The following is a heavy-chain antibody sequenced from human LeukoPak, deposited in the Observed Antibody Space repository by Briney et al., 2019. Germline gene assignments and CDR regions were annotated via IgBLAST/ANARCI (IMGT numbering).Heavy chain of an antibody. Sequence: GRSLRLSCAASGFTFSSYAMHWVRQAPGKGLEWVAVISYDGSNKYYADSVKGRFTISRDNSKNTLYLQMNSLRAEDTAVYYCARVDYSYGSGSYLTIDYWGQGTLVTVSS. CDR3: ARVDYSYGSGSYLTIDY. CDR2: ISYDGSNK. D-gene: IGHD3-10*01. J-gene: IGHJ4*02. V-gene: IGHV3-30-3*01. CDR1: GFTFSSYA.